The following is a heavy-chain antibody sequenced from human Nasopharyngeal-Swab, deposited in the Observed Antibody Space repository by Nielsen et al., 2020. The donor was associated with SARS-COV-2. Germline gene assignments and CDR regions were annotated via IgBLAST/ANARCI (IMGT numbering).Heavy chain of an antibody. CDR3: ARRDRYCSGGSCYGENAFDI. Sequence: GESLKIPCAASGFTFSSYWMSWVRQAPGKGLEWVANIKQDGSEKYYVDSVKGRFTISRDNAKNSLYLQMNSLRAEDTAVYYCARRDRYCSGGSCYGENAFDIWGQGTMVTVSS. CDR1: GFTFSSYW. J-gene: IGHJ3*02. D-gene: IGHD2-15*01. CDR2: IKQDGSEK. V-gene: IGHV3-7*03.